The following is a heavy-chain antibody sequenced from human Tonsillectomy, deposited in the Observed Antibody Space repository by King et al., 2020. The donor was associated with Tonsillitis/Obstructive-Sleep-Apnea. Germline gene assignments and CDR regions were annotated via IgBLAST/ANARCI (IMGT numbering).Heavy chain of an antibody. CDR1: GFTFDDYA. J-gene: IGHJ3*02. CDR3: AKDPTSYYDFWSGYGFDI. D-gene: IGHD3-3*01. Sequence: QLVESGGGLVQPGRSLRLSCAASGFTFDDYAMHWVRQAPGKGLEWVSGISWNSGSRGYADSVKGRFTISRDNAKNSLYLQMNSLRAEDTALYYCAKDPTSYYDFWSGYGFDIWGQGTMVTVSS. CDR2: ISWNSGSR. V-gene: IGHV3-9*01.